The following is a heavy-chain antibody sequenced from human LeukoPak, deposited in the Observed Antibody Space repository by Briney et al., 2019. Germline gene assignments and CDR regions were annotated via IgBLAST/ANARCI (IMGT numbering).Heavy chain of an antibody. CDR2: IYTSGST. D-gene: IGHD5-12*01. CDR1: GGSISSGSYY. V-gene: IGHV4-61*02. CDR3: ARDIVDIVATLPGYYYYYYMDV. Sequence: SETLSLTCTVSGGSISSGSYYWSWIRQPAGKGLEWIGRIYTSGSTNYNPSLKSRVTISVDTSKNQFSLKLSSVTAADTAVYYCARDIVDIVATLPGYYYYYYMDVWAKGTTVTVSS. J-gene: IGHJ6*03.